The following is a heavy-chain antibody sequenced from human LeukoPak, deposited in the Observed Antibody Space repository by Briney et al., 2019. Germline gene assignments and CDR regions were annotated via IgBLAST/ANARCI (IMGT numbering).Heavy chain of an antibody. J-gene: IGHJ4*02. D-gene: IGHD3-10*01. Sequence: GGSLRLSCAASGFTFSNYAMSWVRQAPGKGLEWVSAISGSGGSTYYADSVKGRFTISRDNSKNTLYLQMNSLRAEDTAVYYCAKASPYGSGSPYYFDYWGQGTLVTVSS. CDR2: ISGSGGST. V-gene: IGHV3-23*01. CDR3: AKASPYGSGSPYYFDY. CDR1: GFTFSNYA.